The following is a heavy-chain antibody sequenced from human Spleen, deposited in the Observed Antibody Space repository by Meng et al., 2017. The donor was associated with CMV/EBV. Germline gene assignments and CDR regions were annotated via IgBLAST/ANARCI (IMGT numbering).Heavy chain of an antibody. CDR2: ISSSSSYI. J-gene: IGHJ6*02. CDR1: GFTFGSYS. D-gene: IGHD3-22*01. Sequence: GGSLRLSCAASGFTFGSYSMNWDRQAPGKGLEWVSSISSSSSYIYYADSVKGRFTISRDNAKDSLYLQMNSLRAEDTAVYYCARGRWGGSSGYFGYGMDVWGQGTTVTVSS. V-gene: IGHV3-21*01. CDR3: ARGRWGGSSGYFGYGMDV.